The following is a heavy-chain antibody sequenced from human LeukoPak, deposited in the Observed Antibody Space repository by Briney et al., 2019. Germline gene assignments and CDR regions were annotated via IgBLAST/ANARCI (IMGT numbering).Heavy chain of an antibody. CDR1: GASVTDYY. D-gene: IGHD7-27*01. Sequence: SETLSLTCTVSGASVTDYYWSWIRQSPGKGLECSSYIHHSGNSDYNPSLTSRVTTSLDTSNNQFSLNLISVTAADTAVYYCTRGHWGLQSWSQGTLVTVSS. V-gene: IGHV4-59*02. CDR3: TRGHWGLQS. J-gene: IGHJ5*02. CDR2: IHHSGNS.